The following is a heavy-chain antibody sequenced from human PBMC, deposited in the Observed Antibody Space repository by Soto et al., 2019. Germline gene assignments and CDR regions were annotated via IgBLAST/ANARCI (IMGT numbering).Heavy chain of an antibody. D-gene: IGHD3-22*01. J-gene: IGHJ6*02. CDR3: ARDRYYYDSSGYRKINYYYGLDV. CDR1: GGSVSSGSYY. CDR2: IYYSGST. V-gene: IGHV4-61*01. Sequence: SETLSLTCTVSGGSVSSGSYYWSWIRQPPGKGLEWIGYIYYSGSTNYNPSLKSRVTISVDTSKNQFSLKLSSVTAADTAVYYCARDRYYYDSSGYRKINYYYGLDVWGQGTTVTVSS.